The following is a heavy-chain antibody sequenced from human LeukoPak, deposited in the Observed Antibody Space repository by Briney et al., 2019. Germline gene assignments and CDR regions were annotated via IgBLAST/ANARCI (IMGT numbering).Heavy chain of an antibody. CDR2: IYSGGST. Sequence: PGGSLGLSCAASGFTVSSNFMNWVRQAPGKGLEWVSVIYSGGSTNYADSVKGRFTISRDISKNTLYLQMNSLRAEDTAVYYCTRDVRLRHKYYYMDVWGKGTTVTVSS. CDR1: GFTVSSNF. J-gene: IGHJ6*03. CDR3: TRDVRLRHKYYYMDV. V-gene: IGHV3-66*01. D-gene: IGHD4-17*01.